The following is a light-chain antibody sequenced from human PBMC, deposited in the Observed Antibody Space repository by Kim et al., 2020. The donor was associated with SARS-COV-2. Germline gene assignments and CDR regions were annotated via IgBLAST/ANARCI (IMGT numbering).Light chain of an antibody. CDR3: QQYGSSPPWT. CDR1: QSITRNY. Sequence: EVVLTQSPGTLSLSPGERATLSCRASQSITRNYLAWYQQKPGQAPRLLIYGASTRATGITDRFNDSGSGTDFTLTISRLEPEDFVMYYCQQYGSSPPWTFGQGTKVDI. V-gene: IGKV3-20*01. CDR2: GAS. J-gene: IGKJ1*01.